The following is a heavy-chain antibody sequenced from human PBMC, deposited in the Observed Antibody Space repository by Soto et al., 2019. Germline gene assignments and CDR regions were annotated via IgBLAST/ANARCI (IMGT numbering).Heavy chain of an antibody. CDR1: GGSINSKSYF. CDR3: ARDRYGGFDY. J-gene: IGHJ4*02. CDR2: INYVGKT. V-gene: IGHV4-39*02. Sequence: QLQLQESGPGLVKPSETLSLTCSVSGGSINSKSYFWGWIRQTPGKGLEWSASINYVGKTYYSPSLKSRLAISVDTSKNQFSLRLSSVTAADTAVYYWARDRYGGFDYWGLGTLVTVSS. D-gene: IGHD3-9*01.